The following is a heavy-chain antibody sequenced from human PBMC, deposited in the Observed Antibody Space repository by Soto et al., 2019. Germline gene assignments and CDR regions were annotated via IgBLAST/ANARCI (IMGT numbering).Heavy chain of an antibody. CDR2: IRAYNGNT. Sequence: QVQLVQSGAEVKKPGASVKVSCKASGYTFTSYGISWVRQAPGQGLEWMGWIRAYNGNTNYEQKLQGRVTMTTDTPTSRAYMDVRSMRFNDTAVYYCVRNLPRMDAWGQGTRVTVSS. CDR1: GYTFTSYG. CDR3: VRNLPRMDA. J-gene: IGHJ6*02. V-gene: IGHV1-18*01.